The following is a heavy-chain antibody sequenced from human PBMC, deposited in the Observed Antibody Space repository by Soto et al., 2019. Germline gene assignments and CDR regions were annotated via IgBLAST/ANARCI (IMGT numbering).Heavy chain of an antibody. CDR2: IWFDGSKE. J-gene: IGHJ4*02. V-gene: IGHV3-33*01. D-gene: IGHD2-21*02. Sequence: QVQLVESGGGVVRPGTSLRLSCAASGFTFNTYGMHWVRQAPGKGLEWVAIIWFDGSKEYYADSVKGRFTISRDNSKNRMYLQMNSLRDDDTAVYYCARDRTVSPFDYWGQGTLVTVSS. CDR1: GFTFNTYG. CDR3: ARDRTVSPFDY.